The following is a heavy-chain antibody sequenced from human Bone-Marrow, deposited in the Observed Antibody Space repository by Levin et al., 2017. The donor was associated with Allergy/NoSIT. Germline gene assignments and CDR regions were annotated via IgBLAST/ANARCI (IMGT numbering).Heavy chain of an antibody. V-gene: IGHV2-5*01. J-gene: IGHJ4*02. Sequence: SGPTLVKPTQTLTLTCTFSGFPLSSHGVGVDWIRQPPGKDLEWLALIYWSGDRRYNPSLKSRLTITKVTSTNQVVLIMTDMDPMDTATYYGAHENRWQQIDYWGQGTMVTVTS. D-gene: IGHD5-24*01. CDR2: IYWSGDR. CDR1: GFPLSSHGVG. CDR3: AHENRWQQIDY.